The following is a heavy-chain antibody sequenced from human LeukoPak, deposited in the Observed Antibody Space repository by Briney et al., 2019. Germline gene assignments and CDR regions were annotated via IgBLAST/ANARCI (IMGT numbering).Heavy chain of an antibody. Sequence: SETLSLTCTVSGGSISSYYWSWIRQPAGKGLEWIGRIYTSGSTNYNPSLKSRVTMSVDTSKNQFSLELSSVTAADTAVYYCARVLYYYGSGTYYRRSYGMDVWGQGTTVTVSS. D-gene: IGHD3-10*01. V-gene: IGHV4-4*07. J-gene: IGHJ6*02. CDR2: IYTSGST. CDR1: GGSISSYY. CDR3: ARVLYYYGSGTYYRRSYGMDV.